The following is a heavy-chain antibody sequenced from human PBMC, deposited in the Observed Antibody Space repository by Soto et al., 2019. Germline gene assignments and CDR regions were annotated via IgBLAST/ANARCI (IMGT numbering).Heavy chain of an antibody. CDR2: IYYSGST. J-gene: IGHJ5*02. D-gene: IGHD3-10*01. V-gene: IGHV4-39*01. CDR3: ARRFTMVRGKNWFAP. CDR1: GGSISSSSYY. Sequence: SETLSLTCTVSGGSISSSSYYWGWIRQPPGKGLEWIGSIYYSGSTYYNPSLKSRVTISVDTSKNQFSLKLSSVTAADTAVYYCARRFTMVRGKNWFAPWGQGTLVTVSS.